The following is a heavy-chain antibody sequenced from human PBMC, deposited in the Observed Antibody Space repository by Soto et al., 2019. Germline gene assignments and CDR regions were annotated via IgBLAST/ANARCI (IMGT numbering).Heavy chain of an antibody. J-gene: IGHJ3*02. CDR3: ARHFLREYYYDSSGYYLLPYAFDI. CDR1: GGSISSSSYY. V-gene: IGHV4-39*01. CDR2: IYYSGST. Sequence: PSETLSLTCTVAGGSISSSSYYWGWIRQPPGKGLEWIGSIYYSGSTYYNPSLKSRVTISVDTSKNQFSRKLSSVTAADMAVYYCARHFLREYYYDSSGYYLLPYAFDIWGQGTMVTVSS. D-gene: IGHD3-22*01.